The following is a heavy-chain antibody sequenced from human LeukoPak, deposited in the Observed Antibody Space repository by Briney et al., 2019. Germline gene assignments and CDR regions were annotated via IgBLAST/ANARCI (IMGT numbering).Heavy chain of an antibody. Sequence: ASVKVSCKASGYTLTSYGISWVRQAPGQGLEWMGWISAYNGNTNYAQKLQGRVTMTTDTSTSTAYMELRSLRSDDTAVYYCARINWNYKDTDYWGQGTLVTVSS. J-gene: IGHJ4*02. CDR2: ISAYNGNT. CDR1: GYTLTSYG. CDR3: ARINWNYKDTDY. D-gene: IGHD1-7*01. V-gene: IGHV1-18*01.